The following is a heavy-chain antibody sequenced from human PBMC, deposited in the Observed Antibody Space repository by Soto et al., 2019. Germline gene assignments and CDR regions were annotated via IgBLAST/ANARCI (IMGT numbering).Heavy chain of an antibody. CDR1: GGSFSSDH. J-gene: IGHJ6*02. Sequence: QVRLQESGPGLVKPSETLSLTCNVSGGSFSSDHWGWIRQPPGKGLEWIGKINNSGITNYNPSLKSRATISVDTSKNQFSLKLTSVTAADTAVYYCARDRPWDCISSNYCYYYGLDVWVQGTTVIVSS. CDR2: INNSGIT. CDR3: ARDRPWDCISSNYCYYYGLDV. V-gene: IGHV4-59*01. D-gene: IGHD2-2*01.